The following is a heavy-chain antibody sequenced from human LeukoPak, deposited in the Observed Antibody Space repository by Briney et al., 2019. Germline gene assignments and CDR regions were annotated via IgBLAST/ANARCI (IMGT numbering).Heavy chain of an antibody. CDR3: AKDGGEYHMDV. CDR2: IRHDGTNE. Sequence: GGSLRLSCAASGFTVSSNYMSWVRQAPGKGLEWVAFIRHDGTNEHYADSVKGRFTISRDTSKNTLYLQMNSLRAEDTALYYCAKDGGEYHMDVWGKGTTVTISS. CDR1: GFTVSSNY. V-gene: IGHV3-30*02. J-gene: IGHJ6*03.